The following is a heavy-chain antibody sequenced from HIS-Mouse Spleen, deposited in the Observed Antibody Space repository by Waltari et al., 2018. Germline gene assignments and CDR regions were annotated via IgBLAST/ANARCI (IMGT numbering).Heavy chain of an antibody. D-gene: IGHD6-13*01. CDR3: AREIPYSSSWYDWYFDL. CDR1: GGSISSSSYY. Sequence: QLQLQESGPGLVKPSETLSLTCTVSGGSISSSSYYWGWIRQPPGKGLEWIGSIYYSGSTYYKPSHKSRVTISVDTSKTQFSLRLSSVTAADTAVYYCAREIPYSSSWYDWYFDLWGRGTLVTVSS. CDR2: IYYSGST. J-gene: IGHJ2*01. V-gene: IGHV4-39*07.